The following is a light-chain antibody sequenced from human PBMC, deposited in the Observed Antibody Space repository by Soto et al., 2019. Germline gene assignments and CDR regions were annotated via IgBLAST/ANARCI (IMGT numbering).Light chain of an antibody. CDR2: EVT. CDR1: SSDVGGYNY. J-gene: IGLJ1*01. Sequence: QSALTQPASVSGSPGQSITISCTGTSSDVGGYNYVSWYQHHPGKAPKLLIYEVTDRPSGVSYRFSGSKSGNTASLTISGLQAEDEADYYCSSYTSGSLYVFGTGTKLTVL. CDR3: SSYTSGSLYV. V-gene: IGLV2-14*01.